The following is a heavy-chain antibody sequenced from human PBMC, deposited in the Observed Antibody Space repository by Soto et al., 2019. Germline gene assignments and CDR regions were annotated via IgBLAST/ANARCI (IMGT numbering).Heavy chain of an antibody. J-gene: IGHJ6*02. CDR1: GFTFSSYG. CDR3: AREYCSGGSCGYYYGMDV. D-gene: IGHD2-15*01. Sequence: AGGSLRLSCAASGFTFSSYGMHWVRQAPGKGLEWVAVIWYDGSNKYYADSVKGRFTISRDNSKNTLYLQMNSLRAEDTAVYYCAREYCSGGSCGYYYGMDVWGQGTTVTVSS. V-gene: IGHV3-33*01. CDR2: IWYDGSNK.